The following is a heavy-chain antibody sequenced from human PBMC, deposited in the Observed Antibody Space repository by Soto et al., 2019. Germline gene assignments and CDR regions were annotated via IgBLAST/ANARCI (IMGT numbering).Heavy chain of an antibody. V-gene: IGHV1-46*01. D-gene: IGHD6-13*01. CDR2: INPSGGST. J-gene: IGHJ4*02. Sequence: QVQLVQSGAEVKKPGASVKVSCKASGYTFTSYYMHWVRQAPGQGLEWMGIINPSGGSTNYAQKFQGRFTMTRDTSTSTVYMDLSSLRSEDTAVSYCARHLAAGDYWGQGTVVTVSS. CDR3: ARHLAAGDY. CDR1: GYTFTSYY.